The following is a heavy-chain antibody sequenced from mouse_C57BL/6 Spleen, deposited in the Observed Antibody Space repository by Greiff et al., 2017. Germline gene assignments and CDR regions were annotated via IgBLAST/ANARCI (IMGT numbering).Heavy chain of an antibody. CDR1: GYSITSGYY. J-gene: IGHJ4*01. Sequence: VQLKESGPGLVKPSQSLSLTCSVTGYSITSGYYWNWIRQFPGNKLEWMGYISYDGSNNYNPSLKNRISITRDTSKNQFFLKLNSVTTEDTATYYCARETGRYARDYWGQGTSVTVSS. D-gene: IGHD4-1*01. CDR2: ISYDGSN. CDR3: ARETGRYARDY. V-gene: IGHV3-6*01.